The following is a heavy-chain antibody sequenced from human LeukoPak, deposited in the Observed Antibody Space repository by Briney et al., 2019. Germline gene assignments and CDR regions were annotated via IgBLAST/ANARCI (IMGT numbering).Heavy chain of an antibody. CDR3: ARTDSSSSSNAFDI. V-gene: IGHV1-69*13. CDR1: GYTFTNYA. Sequence: SVKVSCKASGYTFTNYAINWVRQAPGQGLEWMGGIIPIFGTANYAQKFQGRVTITADESTSTAYMELSSLRSEDTAVYYCARTDSSSSSNAFDIWGQGTMVTVSS. J-gene: IGHJ3*02. D-gene: IGHD6-6*01. CDR2: IIPIFGTA.